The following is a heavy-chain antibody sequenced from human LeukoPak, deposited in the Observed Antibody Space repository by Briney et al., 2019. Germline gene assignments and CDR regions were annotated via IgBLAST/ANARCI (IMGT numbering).Heavy chain of an antibody. CDR3: ARRLAVAAYYYMDV. V-gene: IGHV1-2*02. CDR1: GYTFTGYY. J-gene: IGHJ6*03. Sequence: GASVKVSCKASGYTFTGYYMHWVRQAPGQGLEWMGWINPNSGGTNYAQKFQGRVTMTRDASISTAYMELSSLRSDDTAVYYCARRLAVAAYYYMDVWGKGTTVTVSS. D-gene: IGHD6-19*01. CDR2: INPNSGGT.